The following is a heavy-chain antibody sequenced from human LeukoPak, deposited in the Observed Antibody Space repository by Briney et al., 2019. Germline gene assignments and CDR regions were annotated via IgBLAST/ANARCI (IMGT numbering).Heavy chain of an antibody. D-gene: IGHD3-9*01. Sequence: GGSLRLSCTASGFTFGDHSVSWSRQAPGKGLEWVGFIRSKAYGGTAEYAASVKGRFTISRDDSKSVAYLQMDSLKTEDTAVYYCTREIRYFDWFQADYWGQEPWSPSPQ. CDR2: IRSKAYGGTA. V-gene: IGHV3-49*03. J-gene: IGHJ4*01. CDR3: TREIRYFDWFQADY. CDR1: GFTFGDHS.